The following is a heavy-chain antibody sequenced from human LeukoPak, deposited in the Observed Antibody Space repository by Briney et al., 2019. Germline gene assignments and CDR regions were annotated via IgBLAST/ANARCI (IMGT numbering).Heavy chain of an antibody. V-gene: IGHV3-21*01. Sequence: GGSLRLSCAVSGFTVSSNFLNWVRQAPGKGLEWVSSISSSSSYIYYADSVKGRFTISRDNAKNSLYLQMDSLRAEDTAVYYCARGETLGRYFDLFDYWGQGTLVTVSS. CDR1: GFTVSSNF. CDR3: ARGETLGRYFDLFDY. J-gene: IGHJ4*02. CDR2: ISSSSSYI. D-gene: IGHD3-9*01.